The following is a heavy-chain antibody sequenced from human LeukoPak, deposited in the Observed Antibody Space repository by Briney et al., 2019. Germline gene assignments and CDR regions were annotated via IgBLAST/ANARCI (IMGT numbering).Heavy chain of an antibody. CDR3: ARDLYYYDSSGYQFDY. CDR1: GFTFSDYY. J-gene: IGHJ4*02. D-gene: IGHD3-22*01. V-gene: IGHV3-11*01. Sequence: SGGSLRLSCAASGFTFSDYYMSWIRQAPGKGLEWVSYISSSGSTIYYADSVKGRFTISRDNAKNSLYLQMNSLRAEDTAVYYCARDLYYYDSSGYQFDYWGREPWSPSPQ. CDR2: ISSSGSTI.